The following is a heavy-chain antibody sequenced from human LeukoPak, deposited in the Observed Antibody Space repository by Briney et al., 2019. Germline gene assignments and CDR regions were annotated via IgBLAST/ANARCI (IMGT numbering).Heavy chain of an antibody. CDR3: AKDHIAAPGY. CDR2: IWFGEGSQ. V-gene: IGHV3-30*18. Sequence: PGRSLRLSCAASGFIFSNSGMHWVRQAPGEGLEWVAGIWFGEGSQYYADSVKGRFIISRDNSKNTLYLQMNSLRAEDTAVYYCAKDHIAAPGYWGQGALVTVSS. J-gene: IGHJ4*02. CDR1: GFIFSNSG. D-gene: IGHD6-13*01.